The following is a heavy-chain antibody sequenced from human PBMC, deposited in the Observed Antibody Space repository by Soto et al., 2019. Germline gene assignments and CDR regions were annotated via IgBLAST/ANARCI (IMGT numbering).Heavy chain of an antibody. D-gene: IGHD2-15*01. Sequence: ASVKVSCKASGYAFTSYDINWVRQATGQGLEWMGWMNPNSGDTGYVEKFQGRVTMTRGTSITTAYMELSSLRSEDTAVYYCATVGGWLGYYFDYWGQGTLVTVSS. CDR1: GYAFTSYD. CDR2: MNPNSGDT. V-gene: IGHV1-8*01. J-gene: IGHJ4*02. CDR3: ATVGGWLGYYFDY.